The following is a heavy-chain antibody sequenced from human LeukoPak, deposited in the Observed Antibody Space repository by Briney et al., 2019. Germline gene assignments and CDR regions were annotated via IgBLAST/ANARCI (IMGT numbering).Heavy chain of an antibody. CDR3: ARRYGRPFDY. J-gene: IGHJ4*02. CDR1: GYIFNSYW. V-gene: IGHV5-51*01. Sequence: GESLKISCKGSGYIFNSYWIAWVRQMPGKGMEWMGIIYPGDSDTRYSPSFQGQVTMSADKSTSTAYLQWSSLRASDTAMYYCARRYGRPFDYWGQGTLVTVSS. D-gene: IGHD4-17*01. CDR2: IYPGDSDT.